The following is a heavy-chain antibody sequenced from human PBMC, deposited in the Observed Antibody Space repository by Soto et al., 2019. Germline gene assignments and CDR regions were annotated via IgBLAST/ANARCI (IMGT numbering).Heavy chain of an antibody. D-gene: IGHD3-10*01. CDR3: AGDHYYGSGSYYYGFDY. Sequence: PSETLSLTCTVSGGSISSGGYYWSWIRQHPGKGLEWIGYIYYSGSTYYNPSLKSRVTISVDTSKNQFSLKLSSVTAADTAVYYCAGDHYYGSGSYYYGFDYWGQGTLVTVSS. CDR2: IYYSGST. CDR1: GGSISSGGYY. V-gene: IGHV4-31*03. J-gene: IGHJ4*02.